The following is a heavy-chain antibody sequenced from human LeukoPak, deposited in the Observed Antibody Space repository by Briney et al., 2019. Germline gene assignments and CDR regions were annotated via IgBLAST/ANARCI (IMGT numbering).Heavy chain of an antibody. CDR3: AKDMMVVVVVAATGSDY. CDR2: ISGSGGST. CDR1: GFTFSSYA. D-gene: IGHD2-15*01. J-gene: IGHJ4*02. Sequence: GGSLRLSCAASGFTFSSYAMSWVRQAPGKGLEWVSAISGSGGSTYYADSVKGRFTISRDNSKNTLYLQMNSLRAEDTAVYYCAKDMMVVVVVAATGSDYWGQGTLVTVSS. V-gene: IGHV3-23*01.